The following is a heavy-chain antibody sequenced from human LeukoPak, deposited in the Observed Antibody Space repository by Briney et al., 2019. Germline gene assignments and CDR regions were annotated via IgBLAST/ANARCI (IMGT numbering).Heavy chain of an antibody. J-gene: IGHJ3*02. Sequence: GGSLRLSCAASGFTFSSYAMSWVRQAPGKGLEWVSVIYSGGTTYYADSVKGRFTISRDNSKNTLYLQMNRLRVEDTAVYYCARATLSITIFDTAFDIWGQGTMVTVSA. CDR2: IYSGGTT. V-gene: IGHV3-53*01. CDR1: GFTFSSYA. CDR3: ARATLSITIFDTAFDI. D-gene: IGHD3-9*01.